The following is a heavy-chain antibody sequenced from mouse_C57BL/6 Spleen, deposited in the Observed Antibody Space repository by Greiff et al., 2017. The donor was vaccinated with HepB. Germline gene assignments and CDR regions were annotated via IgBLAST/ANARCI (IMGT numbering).Heavy chain of an antibody. CDR1: GYTFTSYT. CDR3: ARTENDYGSSYGWYFDV. CDR2: INPSSGYT. V-gene: IGHV1-4*01. J-gene: IGHJ1*03. D-gene: IGHD1-1*01. Sequence: VQLQESGAELARPGASVKMSCKASGYTFTSYTMHWVKQRPGQGLEWIGYINPSSGYTKYNQKFKDKATLTADKSSSTAYMQLSSLTSEDSAVYYCARTENDYGSSYGWYFDVWGTGTTVTVSS.